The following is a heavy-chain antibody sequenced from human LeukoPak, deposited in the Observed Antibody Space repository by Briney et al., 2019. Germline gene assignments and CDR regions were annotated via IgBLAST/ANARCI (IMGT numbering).Heavy chain of an antibody. D-gene: IGHD5-24*01. CDR3: ARTKEMASISYFDS. CDR2: IRYDGSNK. Sequence: GGSLRLSCAASGFTFSSYGMHWVRQAPGKGLEWVAFIRYDGSNKYYADSVKGRFTISRDNAKNSLYLQMNSLRAEDTAVYYCARTKEMASISYFDSWGQGTLVTVSS. J-gene: IGHJ4*02. CDR1: GFTFSSYG. V-gene: IGHV3-30*02.